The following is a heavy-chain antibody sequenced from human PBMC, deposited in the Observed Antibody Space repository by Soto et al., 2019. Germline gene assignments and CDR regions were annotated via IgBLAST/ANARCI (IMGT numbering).Heavy chain of an antibody. CDR1: GYTFTGYY. CDR3: ARDLPPYCTNGVCYTPHNWFDH. V-gene: IGHV1-2*02. D-gene: IGHD2-8*01. Sequence: ASVKVSCKVSGYTFTGYYMHWVRQAPGQGLEWMGWSNPNSGGTNYAQKFQGRVTMTRDTSISTAYMELSRLRSEDTAVYYCARDLPPYCTNGVCYTPHNWFDHWGQGTLVTVSS. J-gene: IGHJ5*02. CDR2: SNPNSGGT.